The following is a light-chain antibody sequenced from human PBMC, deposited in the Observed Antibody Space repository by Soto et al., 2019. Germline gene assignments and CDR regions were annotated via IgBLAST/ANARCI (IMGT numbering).Light chain of an antibody. CDR1: LSISTW. CDR3: QQYSSFSRT. CDR2: DAS. V-gene: IGKV1-5*01. J-gene: IGKJ1*01. Sequence: DIQMTQSPSTLSASVGDRVTITCRASLSISTWLAWYQQKPGKAPKLLMYDASSLESGVPSTFSGRGSGTECTLTISSLQPDDFATYYCQQYSSFSRTFGPGTKVDIK.